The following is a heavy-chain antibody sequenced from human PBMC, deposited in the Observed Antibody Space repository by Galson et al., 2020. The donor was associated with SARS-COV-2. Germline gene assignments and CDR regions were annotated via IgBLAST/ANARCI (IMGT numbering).Heavy chain of an antibody. V-gene: IGHV4-31*03. CDR1: GGSISSGGYY. Sequence: SETLSLTCTVSGGSISSGGYYWSWIRQHPGKGLEWIGYIYYSGSTYYNPSLKSRVTISVDTSKNQFSLKLSSVTAADTAVYYCARDRDDYGDYVGDYYYDGMDVWGQGTTVTVSS. D-gene: IGHD4-17*01. CDR3: ARDRDDYGDYVGDYYYDGMDV. J-gene: IGHJ6*02. CDR2: IYYSGST.